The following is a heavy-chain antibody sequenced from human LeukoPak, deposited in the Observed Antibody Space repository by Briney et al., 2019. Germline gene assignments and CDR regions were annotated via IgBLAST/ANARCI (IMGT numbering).Heavy chain of an antibody. Sequence: PSETLSLTCAVYGGSFSGYYWSWIRQPPGKGLEWIGEINHSGSTNYNPSLKSRVTISVDTSKNQFSLKLSSVTAADTAVYYCATSLIQLWFGRRPFDYWGQGTLVTVSS. CDR1: GGSFSGYY. D-gene: IGHD5-18*01. CDR3: ATSLIQLWFGRRPFDY. J-gene: IGHJ4*02. V-gene: IGHV4-34*01. CDR2: INHSGST.